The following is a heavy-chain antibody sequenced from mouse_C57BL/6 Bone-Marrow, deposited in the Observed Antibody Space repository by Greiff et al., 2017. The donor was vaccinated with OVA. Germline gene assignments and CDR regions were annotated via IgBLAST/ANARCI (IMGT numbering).Heavy chain of an antibody. Sequence: EVKLMESGGGLVQSGRSLRLSCATSGFTFSDFYMEWVRQAPGKGLEWIAASRNKANDYTTEYSASVKGRFIVSRDTSQSILYLQMNALRAEDTAIYYCARDHYDGTGYFDYWGQGTTLTVSS. CDR1: GFTFSDFY. CDR2: SRNKANDYTT. CDR3: ARDHYDGTGYFDY. V-gene: IGHV7-1*01. J-gene: IGHJ2*01. D-gene: IGHD2-3*01.